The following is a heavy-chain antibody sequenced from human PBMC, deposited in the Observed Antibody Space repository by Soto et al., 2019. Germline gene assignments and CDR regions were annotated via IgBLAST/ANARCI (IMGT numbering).Heavy chain of an antibody. J-gene: IGHJ4*02. D-gene: IGHD3-22*01. CDR1: GFTFSSYS. CDR2: ISSSSSYI. V-gene: IGHV3-21*01. CDR3: ARVDYDSSGYYYFSYFDY. Sequence: GGSMRLSCAASGFTFSSYSMNWVRQAPGKGLEWVSSISSSSSYIYYADSVKGRFTISRDNAKNSLYLQMNSLRAEDTAVYYCARVDYDSSGYYYFSYFDYWGQGTLVTVSS.